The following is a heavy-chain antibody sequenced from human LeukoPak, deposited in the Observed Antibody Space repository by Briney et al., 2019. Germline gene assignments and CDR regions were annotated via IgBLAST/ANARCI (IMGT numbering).Heavy chain of an antibody. CDR2: IHYSGST. CDR3: ARDGVAGSFDY. Sequence: SETLSLTCTVSGGSIGSYYWNWFRQPPGKGLEWIGYIHYSGSTNHNASLKSRVTISVDTSKNQFSLKLSSVTAADTAVYYCARDGVAGSFDYWGQGTLVTVSS. V-gene: IGHV4-59*01. CDR1: GGSIGSYY. J-gene: IGHJ4*02. D-gene: IGHD6-19*01.